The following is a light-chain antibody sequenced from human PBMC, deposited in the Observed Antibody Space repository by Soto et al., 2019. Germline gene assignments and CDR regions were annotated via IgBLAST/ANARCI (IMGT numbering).Light chain of an antibody. CDR3: QQYEIFPRT. V-gene: IGKV1-5*03. CDR1: QSINNW. Sequence: DIQMTQSPSTLSASVGDRVTITCRASQSINNWLAWYQQKPGKAPKLLILKASTLESGVPSRFSGSGSGTEFTLSISSLQPDDFATYYCQQYEIFPRTFGQGNKVEIK. J-gene: IGKJ1*01. CDR2: KAS.